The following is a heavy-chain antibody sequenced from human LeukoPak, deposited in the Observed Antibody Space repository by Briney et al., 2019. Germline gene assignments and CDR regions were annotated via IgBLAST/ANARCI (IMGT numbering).Heavy chain of an antibody. V-gene: IGHV5-51*01. CDR3: ARTYGDSLRDY. D-gene: IGHD4-17*01. J-gene: IGHJ4*02. CDR2: IYPGDSDT. CDR1: GYRFSSYW. Sequence: GESLKISCKGSGYRFSSYWIGWVRPIPGKGLEWVGIIYPGDSDTRYSTSCQGQVTISADKSISTAYLQWSSLKASDTAIYYCARTYGDSLRDYWGQGTLVTVSS.